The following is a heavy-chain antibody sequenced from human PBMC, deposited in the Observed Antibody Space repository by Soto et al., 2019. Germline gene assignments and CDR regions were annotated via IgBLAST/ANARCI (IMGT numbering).Heavy chain of an antibody. CDR3: AKDIVTGMLYAFDI. D-gene: IGHD1-1*01. V-gene: IGHV3-9*01. CDR1: GFTFENYA. CDR2: ISWNSDNI. J-gene: IGHJ3*02. Sequence: SLRLSCTASGFTFENYAMHWVRQAPGKGLEWVSGISWNSDNIPYADSVRGRFTISRDNAKNSLYLQMNSLRPEDTALYYYAKDIVTGMLYAFDIWGQGTMVTVSS.